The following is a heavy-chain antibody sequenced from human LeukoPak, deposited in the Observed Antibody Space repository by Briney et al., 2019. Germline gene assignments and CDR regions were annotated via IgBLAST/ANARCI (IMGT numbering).Heavy chain of an antibody. CDR2: ISSSGSTI. CDR3: AREGAEYCSGGSCYYDY. CDR1: VFTFSDYY. D-gene: IGHD2-15*01. J-gene: IGHJ4*02. Sequence: GGALRLSCAASVFTFSDYYMSWIRQAPGKGLEWVSYISSSGSTIYYADSVKGGFTIYRDNSKNTLYLQMNSLSAEDTAVYYCAREGAEYCSGGSCYYDYWGQGTLVTVSS. V-gene: IGHV3-11*04.